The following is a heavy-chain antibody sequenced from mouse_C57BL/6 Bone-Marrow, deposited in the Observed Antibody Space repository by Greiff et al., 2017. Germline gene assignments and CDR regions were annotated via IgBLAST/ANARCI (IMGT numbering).Heavy chain of an antibody. CDR2: IDPENGVN. CDR1: GFNIKDDF. V-gene: IGHV14-4*01. D-gene: IGHD1-1*01. Sequence: VQLQQSGAELVRPGASVRLSCTASGFNIKDDFMHWVKRRPEQGLEGIGWIDPENGVNEDASKSPGKATITADTSSNTAYLQLSSLTSEDTAVYYCTYFTTVAVRYYFDYWGQGTTLTVSS. CDR3: TYFTTVAVRYYFDY. J-gene: IGHJ2*01.